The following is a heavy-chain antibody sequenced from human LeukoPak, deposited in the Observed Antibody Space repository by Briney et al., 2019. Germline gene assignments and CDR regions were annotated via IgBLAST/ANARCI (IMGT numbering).Heavy chain of an antibody. CDR1: GGTFSSYA. Sequence: GASVKVSCKASGGTFSSYAISWVRQAPGQGLEWMGGIIPIFGKAKYAQKFQGRVTITADKSTSTAYMELSSLRSEDTAVYYCAREIVGATPWGSTYRCGAFDIWGQGTMVTVSS. V-gene: IGHV1-69*06. CDR2: IIPIFGKA. CDR3: AREIVGATPWGSTYRCGAFDI. J-gene: IGHJ3*02. D-gene: IGHD1-26*01.